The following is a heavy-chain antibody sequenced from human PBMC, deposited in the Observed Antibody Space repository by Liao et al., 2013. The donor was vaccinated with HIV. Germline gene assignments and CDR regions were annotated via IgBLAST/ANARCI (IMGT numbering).Heavy chain of an antibody. D-gene: IGHD6-6*01. J-gene: IGHJ1*01. V-gene: IGHV4-61*02. CDR1: GGSISSSSYY. CDR2: IYTRST. Sequence: QVQLQQWGAGLLKPSETLSLTCTVSGGSISSSSYYWGWIRQPAGKGLEWIGRIYTRSTNYNPSLKSRVTISVDTSKNQFSLKLSSVTAADTAVYYCGIAARPILVQHWGQGTLVTVSS. CDR3: GIAARPILVQH.